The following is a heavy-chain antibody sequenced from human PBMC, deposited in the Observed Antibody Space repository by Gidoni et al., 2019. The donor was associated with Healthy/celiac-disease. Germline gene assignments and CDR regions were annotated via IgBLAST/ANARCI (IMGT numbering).Heavy chain of an antibody. Sequence: QVQLVQSGAEVKKPGSSVKVPCKASGGTCSSYAISWVRQAPGQVLEWVGGIIPIFCPANYATKFQGRVTITAVTSTSTAYMELSCLRSEDTAVSSCAWGYYDSSGYSGDYWGQGTLVTVSS. V-gene: IGHV1-69*06. CDR3: AWGYYDSSGYSGDY. D-gene: IGHD3-22*01. CDR2: IIPIFCPA. CDR1: GGTCSSYA. J-gene: IGHJ4*02.